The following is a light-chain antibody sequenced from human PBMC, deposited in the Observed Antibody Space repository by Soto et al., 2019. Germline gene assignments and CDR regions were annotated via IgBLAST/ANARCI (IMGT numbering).Light chain of an antibody. J-gene: IGKJ1*01. V-gene: IGKV1-27*01. CDR2: AAS. CDR3: QNYNGAPRT. Sequence: EIQMTQSPSSLSASVGDRVTLTCRASQGISTYLVWYQQKPGPVPRLLIYAASTLQSGVPSRFSGSGSGTDFTLTISSLQPEDVAIYYCQNYNGAPRTFGQGTKVEIK. CDR1: QGISTY.